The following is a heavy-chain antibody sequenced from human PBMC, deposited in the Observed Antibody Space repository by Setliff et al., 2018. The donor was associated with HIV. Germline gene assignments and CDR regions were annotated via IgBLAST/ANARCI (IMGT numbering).Heavy chain of an antibody. CDR2: INPNSGGT. CDR1: GYTFTGYY. D-gene: IGHD4-17*01. CDR3: ARAPPMTTVVTPYFDY. J-gene: IGHJ4*02. Sequence: GASVKVSCKASGYTFTGYYMHWVRQAPGQGLEWMGWINPNSGGTNYAQKFQGRVTMTRDTSISTAYMELSRLRSDDTAVYYCARAPPMTTVVTPYFDYWGQGTLGTVSS. V-gene: IGHV1-2*02.